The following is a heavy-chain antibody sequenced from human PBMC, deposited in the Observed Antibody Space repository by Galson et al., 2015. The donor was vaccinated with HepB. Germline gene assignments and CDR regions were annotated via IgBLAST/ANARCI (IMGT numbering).Heavy chain of an antibody. CDR3: ARDCVAHSSGWSGDAFDI. Sequence: SVKVSCKVSGYTLTELSMHWVRQAPGKGLEWMGGFDPEDGETIYAQKFQGRVTMTEDTSTDTAYMELSSLRSEDTAVYYCARDCVAHSSGWSGDAFDIWGQGTMVTVSS. J-gene: IGHJ3*02. D-gene: IGHD6-19*01. V-gene: IGHV1-24*01. CDR1: GYTLTELS. CDR2: FDPEDGET.